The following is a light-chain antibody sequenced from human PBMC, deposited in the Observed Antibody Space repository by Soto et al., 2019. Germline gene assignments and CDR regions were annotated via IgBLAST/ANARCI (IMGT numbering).Light chain of an antibody. CDR2: GAS. J-gene: IGKJ1*01. Sequence: EIVLTQSPGTLSLSPGERATLSCRASQSVSKYLAWYQQKPGQAPRVLIYGASSMDTGIPDRFSGSGSGTDFTLTISRLQPDDFAVYYCQQYGTSSWTLGQGTKVEIK. CDR1: QSVSKY. CDR3: QQYGTSSWT. V-gene: IGKV3-20*01.